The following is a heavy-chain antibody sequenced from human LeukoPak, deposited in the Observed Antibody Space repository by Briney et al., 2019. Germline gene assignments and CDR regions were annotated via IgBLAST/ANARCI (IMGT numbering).Heavy chain of an antibody. CDR3: ASFEFYYGSGNYSNAAYFDY. CDR1: GYSISSGYY. D-gene: IGHD3-10*01. CDR2: VSHSGSA. V-gene: IGHV4-38-2*02. J-gene: IGHJ4*02. Sequence: PSETLSLTCTVSGYSISSGYYWGWIRQPPGKGLEWIGSVSHSGSAYNNPSLKSRVTISLDTSKNQVSLKLTSVTAADTAVYYCASFEFYYGSGNYSNAAYFDYWGQGTLVTVSS.